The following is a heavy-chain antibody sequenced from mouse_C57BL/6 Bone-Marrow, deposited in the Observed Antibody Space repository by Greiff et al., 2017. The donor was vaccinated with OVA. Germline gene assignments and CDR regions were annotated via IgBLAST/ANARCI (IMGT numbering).Heavy chain of an antibody. CDR1: GFTFSSYA. Sequence: EVHLVESGGGLVKPGGSLKLSCAASGFTFSSYAMSWVRQTPEKRLEWVATISDGGSYTYYPDNVKGRFTISRDNAKNNLYLQMSHLKSEATAMYYCAINWDGDCDYGGQGTTLTVSS. CDR2: ISDGGSYT. J-gene: IGHJ2*01. V-gene: IGHV5-4*01. D-gene: IGHD4-1*02. CDR3: AINWDGDCDY.